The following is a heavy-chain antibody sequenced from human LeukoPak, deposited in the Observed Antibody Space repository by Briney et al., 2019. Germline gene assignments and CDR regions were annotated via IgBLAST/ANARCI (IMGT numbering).Heavy chain of an antibody. J-gene: IGHJ4*02. Sequence: SETLSLTCAVSGGSLISDNFYWGWIPQPPGKGLEWIWSWYYNRSTYYNPSLNSRLTISVDTSNNRFSLKQSSVTAPDTAVYSCARVCWTYYWYFDYWGQGTLVTVSS. V-gene: IGHV4-39*02. D-gene: IGHD1-26*01. CDR1: GGSLISDNFY. CDR2: WYYNRST. CDR3: ARVCWTYYWYFDY.